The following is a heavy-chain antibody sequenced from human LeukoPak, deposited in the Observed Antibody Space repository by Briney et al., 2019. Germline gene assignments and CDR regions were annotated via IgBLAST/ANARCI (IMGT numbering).Heavy chain of an antibody. J-gene: IGHJ3*02. CDR3: ARDQGDILTGYPDAFDI. CDR1: GFTFSSYG. D-gene: IGHD3-9*01. CDR2: IWYDGSNK. V-gene: IGHV3-33*08. Sequence: GGSLRLSCASSGFTFSSYGMHWVRQAPGKRLEWVAVIWYDGSNKYYADSVKGRFTISRDNSKNTLYLQMNSLRAEDTAVYYCARDQGDILTGYPDAFDIWGQGTMVTVSS.